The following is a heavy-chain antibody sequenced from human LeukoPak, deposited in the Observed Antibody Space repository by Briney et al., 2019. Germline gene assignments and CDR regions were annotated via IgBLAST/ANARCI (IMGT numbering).Heavy chain of an antibody. D-gene: IGHD3-10*01. Sequence: AGGSLRLSCAASGFTFSSYSMHWVRQAPGKGLEWVAVIWYDGSNKYYADSVKGRFTISRDNSKNTLYLQMNSLRAEDTAVYYCAIKDGSGSYYHYWGQGTLVTVSS. J-gene: IGHJ4*02. CDR1: GFTFSSYS. V-gene: IGHV3-33*01. CDR3: AIKDGSGSYYHY. CDR2: IWYDGSNK.